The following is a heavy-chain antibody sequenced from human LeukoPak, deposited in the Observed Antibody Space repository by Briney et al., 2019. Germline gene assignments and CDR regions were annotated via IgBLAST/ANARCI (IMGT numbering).Heavy chain of an antibody. CDR1: GYTFTDYY. CDR3: ARSGVVVVTDQAGPDDAFDI. CDR2: ISAYNGDT. D-gene: IGHD2-21*02. Sequence: GASVKVSCKASGYTFTDYYIHWVRQAPGQGLEWMGWISAYNGDTNYAQKLQGRVTMTTDTSTSTAYMELRSLRSDDTAVYYCARSGVVVVTDQAGPDDAFDIWGQGTMVTVSS. V-gene: IGHV1-18*04. J-gene: IGHJ3*02.